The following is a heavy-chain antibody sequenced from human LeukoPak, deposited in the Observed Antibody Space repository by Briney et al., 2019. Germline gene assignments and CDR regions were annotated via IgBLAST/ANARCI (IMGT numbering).Heavy chain of an antibody. J-gene: IGHJ4*02. Sequence: ASVKVSCKASGYTFTGYYMHWVRRAPGQGLEWMGWINPNSGGTNYAQKFQGWVTMTRDTSISTAYMELSRLRSDDTAVYYCARDILGTGLDYWGQGTLVTVSS. CDR2: INPNSGGT. V-gene: IGHV1-2*04. CDR1: GYTFTGYY. D-gene: IGHD3-10*01. CDR3: ARDILGTGLDY.